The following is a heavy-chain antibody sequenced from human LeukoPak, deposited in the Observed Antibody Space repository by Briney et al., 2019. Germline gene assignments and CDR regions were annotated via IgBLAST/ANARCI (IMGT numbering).Heavy chain of an antibody. CDR2: IRYDGSDK. Sequence: GGSLRLSCAASGFTFSSYGMHWVRQAPGKGLEWVAFIRYDGSDKYYADSVKGRFTIPRDNSKNTLYLQMNSLRAEDTAVYYCAKCPLWFGELLLYYFDYWGQGTLVTVSS. CDR3: AKCPLWFGELLLYYFDY. D-gene: IGHD3-10*01. V-gene: IGHV3-30*02. CDR1: GFTFSSYG. J-gene: IGHJ4*02.